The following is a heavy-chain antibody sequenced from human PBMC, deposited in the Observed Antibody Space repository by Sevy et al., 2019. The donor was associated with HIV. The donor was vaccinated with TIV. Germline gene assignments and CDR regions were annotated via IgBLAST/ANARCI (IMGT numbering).Heavy chain of an antibody. V-gene: IGHV3-23*01. CDR2: IRATDGST. J-gene: IGHJ4*02. CDR1: GFSISTHA. CDR3: AAGDTAFLADLDF. Sequence: GGSLRLSCGASGFSISTHAMNWVRQAPGRGLEWISGIRATDGSTHYADSVKGRFTISRDNSKHTVHLQMNSLRAEDTALYYCAAGDTAFLADLDFWGQGTLVTVSS. D-gene: IGHD5-18*01.